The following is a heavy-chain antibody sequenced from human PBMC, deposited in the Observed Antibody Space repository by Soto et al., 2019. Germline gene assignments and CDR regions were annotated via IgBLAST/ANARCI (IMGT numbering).Heavy chain of an antibody. D-gene: IGHD4-17*01. CDR3: ARVMTTVTPGGVDYGMDV. Sequence: LTCTVSGGSLSSYYRSWIRQPPGKGLEWIGYIYHSGSTYYNPSLKSRVTISVDRSKNQFSLKLSSVTAADTAVYYCARVMTTVTPGGVDYGMDVWGQGTTVTVSS. J-gene: IGHJ6*02. CDR2: IYHSGST. CDR1: GGSLSSYY. V-gene: IGHV4-59*12.